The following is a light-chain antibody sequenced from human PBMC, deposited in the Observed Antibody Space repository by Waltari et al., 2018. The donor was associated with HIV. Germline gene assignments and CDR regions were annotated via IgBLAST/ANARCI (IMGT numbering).Light chain of an antibody. CDR3: QAWDANTAI. V-gene: IGLV3-1*01. J-gene: IGLJ2*01. Sequence: SYELTQAPSVSVSPGQTASITCSGEKLYDKYVFWYQQKSGQSPVLVIFQDRKRPSGIPERFSGSNSAKTATLTISGTQFMDEADYYCQAWDANTAIFGGGTKLTVL. CDR1: KLYDKY. CDR2: QDR.